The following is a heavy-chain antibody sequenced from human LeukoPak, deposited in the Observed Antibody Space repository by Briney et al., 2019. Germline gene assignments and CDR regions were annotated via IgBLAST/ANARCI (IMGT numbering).Heavy chain of an antibody. CDR1: GFTVSSNY. CDR2: IYSGGST. J-gene: IGHJ4*02. Sequence: GGSLRVSCADSGFTVSSNYMRWVRQAPGKGLEWVSVIYSGGSTYYPDSVKGRFTISRDNSKNTLYLQMNSLRAEDTAVYDCARDSRGYSGYDPPDYWGQGTLVTVSS. V-gene: IGHV3-53*01. D-gene: IGHD5-12*01. CDR3: ARDSRGYSGYDPPDY.